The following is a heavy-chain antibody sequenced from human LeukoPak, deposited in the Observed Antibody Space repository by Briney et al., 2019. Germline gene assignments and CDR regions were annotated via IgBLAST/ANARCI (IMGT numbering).Heavy chain of an antibody. Sequence: SETLSLTCTVSGGSISSYYWSWIRQPPGKGLEWIGSIYYSGSTFYNPSLKSRVTISLDTSKNQFSLKLSSVTAADTAVYYCARDKTSYYYGSGDLDAFDIWGQGTMVTVSS. J-gene: IGHJ3*02. CDR2: IYYSGST. CDR3: ARDKTSYYYGSGDLDAFDI. D-gene: IGHD3-10*01. V-gene: IGHV4-39*07. CDR1: GGSISSYY.